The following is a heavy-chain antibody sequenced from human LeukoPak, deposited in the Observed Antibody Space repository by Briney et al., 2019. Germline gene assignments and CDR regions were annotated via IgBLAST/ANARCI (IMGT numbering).Heavy chain of an antibody. V-gene: IGHV4-61*02. J-gene: IGHJ4*02. CDR3: ARLKKGFTFDY. Sequence: SETLSLTCTVSVGSISSGSYYWSWIRQPAGKGLEWIGRIYTSGSTNYNPSLKSRVTISVDTSKNQFSLKLSSVTAADTDVYYCARLKKGFTFDYWGQGTLVTVSS. CDR2: IYTSGST. CDR1: VGSISSGSYY.